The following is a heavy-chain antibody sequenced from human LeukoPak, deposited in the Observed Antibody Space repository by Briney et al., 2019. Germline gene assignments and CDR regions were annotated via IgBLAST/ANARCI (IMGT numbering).Heavy chain of an antibody. CDR1: GYTFTSYA. Sequence: GASVKVSCKASGYTFTSYAMNWVRQAPGQGLEWMGWINTNTGNPTYAQGFTGRFVFSLDTSVSTAYLQISSLKAEDTAVYYCARDVDVELWWEPTFAAFDIWGQGTMVTVSS. CDR2: INTNTGNP. J-gene: IGHJ3*02. CDR3: ARDVDVELWWEPTFAAFDI. V-gene: IGHV7-4-1*02. D-gene: IGHD1-26*01.